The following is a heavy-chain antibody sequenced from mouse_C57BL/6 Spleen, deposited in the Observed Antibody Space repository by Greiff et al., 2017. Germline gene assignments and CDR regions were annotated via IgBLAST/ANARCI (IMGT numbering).Heavy chain of an antibody. Sequence: EVQGVESGGGLVKPGGSLKLSCAASGFTFSSYTMSWVRQTPEKRLEWVATISGGGGNTYYPDSVKGRFTISRDNAKNTLYLQMSSLRSEDTALYYGASNWDDAMDYWGQGTSVTVSS. V-gene: IGHV5-9*01. CDR2: ISGGGGNT. D-gene: IGHD4-1*02. CDR3: ASNWDDAMDY. CDR1: GFTFSSYT. J-gene: IGHJ4*01.